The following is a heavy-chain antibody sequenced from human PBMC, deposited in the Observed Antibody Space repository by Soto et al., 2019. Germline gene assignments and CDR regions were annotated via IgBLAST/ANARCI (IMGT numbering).Heavy chain of an antibody. CDR2: MNPSSSNT. Sequence: ASVKVSCKAIGYSFTSHYMHWVRQATGQGPEWMGLMNPSSSNTGFAQKFQDRFTMTRNTSISTAYMQLSSLTSEDTAVYYCAREKGGGSYLDYWGQGTLVTVSS. V-gene: IGHV1-8*02. CDR1: GYSFTSHY. CDR3: AREKGGGSYLDY. J-gene: IGHJ4*02. D-gene: IGHD1-26*01.